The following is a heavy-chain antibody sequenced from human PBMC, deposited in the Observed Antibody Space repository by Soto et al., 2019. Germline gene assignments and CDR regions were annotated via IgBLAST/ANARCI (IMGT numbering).Heavy chain of an antibody. V-gene: IGHV1-18*01. J-gene: IGHJ5*02. CDR1: GYTFTSYG. CDR2: ISAYNGNT. CDR3: ARDLVALGLKNWFDP. Sequence: GASVKVSCKASGYTFTSYGISWVRQAPGQGLEWMGWISAYNGNTNYAQKLQGRVTMTTDTSTSTAYMELRSLRSDDTAVYYCARDLVALGLKNWFDPWGQGTLVTVSS.